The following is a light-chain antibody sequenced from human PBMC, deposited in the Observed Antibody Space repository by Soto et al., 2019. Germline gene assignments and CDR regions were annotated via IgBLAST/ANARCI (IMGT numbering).Light chain of an antibody. V-gene: IGKV1-12*01. J-gene: IGKJ1*01. CDR3: QQANSFPPT. CDR1: QDISTW. CDR2: ATS. Sequence: DLQMTQPPSSVSASVGDRVTITCRASQDISTWLAWYQQKPGEAPKLLISATSSLQTGVPSRFSGSGSATDFTLTISSLQPEDFATYYCQQANSFPPTFGQGTKVEV.